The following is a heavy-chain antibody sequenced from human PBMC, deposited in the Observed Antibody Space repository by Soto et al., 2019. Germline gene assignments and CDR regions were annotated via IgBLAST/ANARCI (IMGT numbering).Heavy chain of an antibody. CDR1: GGTFSSYA. V-gene: IGHV1-69*06. D-gene: IGHD3-10*02. CDR2: IIPIFGTA. Sequence: SVKVSCKASGGTFSSYAISWVRQAPGQGLEWMGGIIPIFGTANYAQKFQGRVTITADKSTSTAYMELSSLRSEDTAVYYCARVVDCRYGICSFWFDSWGQGTLVTVSS. CDR3: ARVVDCRYGICSFWFDS. J-gene: IGHJ5*01.